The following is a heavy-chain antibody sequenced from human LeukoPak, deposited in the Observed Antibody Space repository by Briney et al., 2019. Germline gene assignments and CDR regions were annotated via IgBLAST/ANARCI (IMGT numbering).Heavy chain of an antibody. CDR1: GFTFSSDG. D-gene: IGHD3-3*01. Sequence: GGALSLSCAASGFTFSSDGMRWVRPAPGKGLGWVAFIRYDGSNKYYADSGKGRFTISKDNSKNTLYLQMNSLRAEDTAVYHCAKEYYDFWSGYMGEGFDPWGQGTLVTVSS. CDR2: IRYDGSNK. CDR3: AKEYYDFWSGYMGEGFDP. J-gene: IGHJ5*02. V-gene: IGHV3-30*02.